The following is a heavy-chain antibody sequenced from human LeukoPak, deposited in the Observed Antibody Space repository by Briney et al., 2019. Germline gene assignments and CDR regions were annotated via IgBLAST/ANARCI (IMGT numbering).Heavy chain of an antibody. CDR3: ARRYCSGADCYGGDSYYYMDV. V-gene: IGHV4-34*01. Sequence: PSETLSLTCVLYGGSSSGYYWSWIRQPPGKGLEWIGEINHSRSTYYNPSLKSRVTISVDTSKNQLSLKLSSVTAADTAVYYCARRYCSGADCYGGDSYYYMDVWGKGTTVTISS. CDR1: GGSSSGYY. J-gene: IGHJ6*03. D-gene: IGHD2-15*01. CDR2: INHSRST.